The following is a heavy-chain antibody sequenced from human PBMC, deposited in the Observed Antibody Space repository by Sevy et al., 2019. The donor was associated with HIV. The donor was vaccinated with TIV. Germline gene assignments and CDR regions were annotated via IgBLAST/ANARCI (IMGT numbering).Heavy chain of an antibody. Sequence: SETLSLTCTVSGGSISSSSYYWGWIRQPPGKGLEWIGSIYYSGSTYYNPSLKSRVTISVDTSKNQFSLKLSSVTAADTAVYYCARHSIAHYDSSGYPVLDGFDPWGQGTLVTVSS. J-gene: IGHJ5*02. CDR2: IYYSGST. V-gene: IGHV4-39*01. CDR1: GGSISSSSYY. CDR3: ARHSIAHYDSSGYPVLDGFDP. D-gene: IGHD3-22*01.